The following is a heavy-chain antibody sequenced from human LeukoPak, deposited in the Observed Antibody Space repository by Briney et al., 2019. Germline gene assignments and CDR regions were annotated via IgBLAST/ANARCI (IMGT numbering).Heavy chain of an antibody. D-gene: IGHD1-1*01. CDR2: INPNNGGT. J-gene: IGHJ4*02. CDR3: GRDRHWNQGNFDY. V-gene: IGHV1-2*02. Sequence: ASVKVSCKAFGYTIAGYYIHWVRQAPGQGLEWMGWINPNNGGTNSAQKFQGRVTMTRDTSIGTAYMELNRLTYDDTAVYYCGRDRHWNQGNFDYWGQGTLVTVSS. CDR1: GYTIAGYY.